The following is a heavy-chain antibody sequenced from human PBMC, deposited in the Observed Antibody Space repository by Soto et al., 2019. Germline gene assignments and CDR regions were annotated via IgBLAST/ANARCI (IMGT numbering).Heavy chain of an antibody. CDR3: ARDRLMATAGTARHYFGLDV. V-gene: IGHV4-31*02. D-gene: IGHD5-18*01. Sequence: SESRSPTWTLAAGSITRGAYFCSWARHKPRSGLEWIENIYYSGNTYYNPSLKSRLTISVDTSKNQFSLNLSSVTAADTAVYYCARDRLMATAGTARHYFGLDVWGQGTTVTVSS. J-gene: IGHJ6*02. CDR2: IYYSGNT. CDR1: AGSITRGAYF.